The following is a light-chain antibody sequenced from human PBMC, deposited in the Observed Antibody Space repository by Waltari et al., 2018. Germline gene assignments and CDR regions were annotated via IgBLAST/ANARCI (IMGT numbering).Light chain of an antibody. V-gene: IGLV2-8*01. Sequence: HSALTQPPSASGSPGHSFTISCPGSTSAVGGYDAVSWYQQYPGRPPRLLIYEVHKRPSGVPDRFSASKSGDTASLTVSGLRAEDEAHYYCTSYTPIPTFVLFGGGTKLTVL. J-gene: IGLJ2*01. CDR1: TSAVGGYDA. CDR3: TSYTPIPTFVL. CDR2: EVH.